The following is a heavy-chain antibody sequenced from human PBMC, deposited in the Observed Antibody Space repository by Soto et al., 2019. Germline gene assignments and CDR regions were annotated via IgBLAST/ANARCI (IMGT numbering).Heavy chain of an antibody. J-gene: IGHJ3*02. CDR3: AREARYCSSTSCYQAAFDI. D-gene: IGHD2-2*01. V-gene: IGHV6-1*01. Sequence: SQTLSLTCAISGDSVSSNSAAWNWIRQSPSRGLEWLGRTYYRSKWYNDYAVSVKSRITINPDTSKNQFSLQLNSVTPEDTAVYYCAREARYCSSTSCYQAAFDIWGQGTMVTVSS. CDR2: TYYRSKWYN. CDR1: GDSVSSNSAA.